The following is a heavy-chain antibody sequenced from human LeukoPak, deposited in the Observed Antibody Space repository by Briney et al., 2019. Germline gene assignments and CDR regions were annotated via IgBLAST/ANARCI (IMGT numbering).Heavy chain of an antibody. J-gene: IGHJ6*03. CDR2: INPNSGGT. V-gene: IGHV1-2*02. CDR1: GYTFTGYY. Sequence: ASVKVSCKASGYTFTGYYMHWVRQAPGQGLKWMGWINPNSGGTNYAQKFQGRVTMTRDTSISTAYMELSRLRSDDTAVYYCARSRRPVVYMDVWGKGTTVTVSS. CDR3: ARSRRPVVYMDV. D-gene: IGHD3-22*01.